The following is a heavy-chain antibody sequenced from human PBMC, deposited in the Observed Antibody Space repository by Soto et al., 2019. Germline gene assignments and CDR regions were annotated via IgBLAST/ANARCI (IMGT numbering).Heavy chain of an antibody. D-gene: IGHD5-12*01. J-gene: IGHJ3*01. CDR3: ARDRGYR. CDR1: GFSVGDHY. V-gene: IGHV3-66*01. Sequence: EVQLVESGGGLVQPGGSLRLSCAASGFSVGDHYMKWVRQAPGKGLEWVSLIYSVGSTFYADSVKGRFTISRDNSKNTLFLQMNNLRVDDTAVYYCARDRGYRWGQGTMVTVSA. CDR2: IYSVGST.